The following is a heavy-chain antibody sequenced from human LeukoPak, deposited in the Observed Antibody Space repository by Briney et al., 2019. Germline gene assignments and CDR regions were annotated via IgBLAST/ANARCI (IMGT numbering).Heavy chain of an antibody. J-gene: IGHJ4*02. Sequence: GGSLRLSCAASGFTFSGSAIHWVRQASGKGLEWVGRIRSKANNYAPLYAASVQGRFTISRDDSKNTAYLQMNSLRAEDTAVYYCAKDRVYTMIVVVTNDYFDYWGQGTLVTVSS. CDR2: IRSKANNYAP. CDR1: GFTFSGSA. D-gene: IGHD3-22*01. CDR3: AKDRVYTMIVVVTNDYFDY. V-gene: IGHV3-73*01.